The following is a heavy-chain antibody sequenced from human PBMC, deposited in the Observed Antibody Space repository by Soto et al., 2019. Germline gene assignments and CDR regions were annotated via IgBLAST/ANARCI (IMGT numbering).Heavy chain of an antibody. V-gene: IGHV3-9*01. CDR2: ISWNSGSI. CDR3: AKDKTLSGWYAFDY. D-gene: IGHD6-19*01. J-gene: IGHJ4*02. Sequence: EVQLVESGGGLVQPGRSLRLSCAASGFTFDDYAMHWVRQAPGKGLEWVSGISWNSGSIGYADSVKGRFTISRDNDKKSLYLQMNSLRAEDTALYYCAKDKTLSGWYAFDYWGQGTLVTVSS. CDR1: GFTFDDYA.